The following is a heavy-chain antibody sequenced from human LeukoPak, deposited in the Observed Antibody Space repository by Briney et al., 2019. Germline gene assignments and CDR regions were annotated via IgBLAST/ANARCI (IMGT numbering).Heavy chain of an antibody. J-gene: IGHJ5*02. CDR3: GKDGGQYSSGPEFDP. D-gene: IGHD6-19*01. Sequence: GGSLRLSGAASGIVFSNTAMNWARQSPGRGLEWVSAISGGGERTFYADSVKGRFTISRDNSKNMVYLQMSSLRADDTAIYYCGKDGGQYSSGPEFDPRGQGALVTVSS. CDR1: GIVFSNTA. V-gene: IGHV3-23*01. CDR2: ISGGGERT.